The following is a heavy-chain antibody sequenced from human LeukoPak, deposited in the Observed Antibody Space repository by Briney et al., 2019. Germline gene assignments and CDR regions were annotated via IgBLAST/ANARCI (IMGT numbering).Heavy chain of an antibody. J-gene: IGHJ4*02. V-gene: IGHV3-30*02. CDR1: GFIFSTYE. CDR3: AKGPIPFRRGYFDY. CDR2: IRYDGSNK. Sequence: GGSLRLSCAASGFIFSTYEMNWVRQAPGKGLEWVAFIRYDGSNKYYADSVKGRFTISRDNAKNSLYLQMNSLRAEDTAVYYCAKGPIPFRRGYFDYWGQGTLVTVSS. D-gene: IGHD3-10*01.